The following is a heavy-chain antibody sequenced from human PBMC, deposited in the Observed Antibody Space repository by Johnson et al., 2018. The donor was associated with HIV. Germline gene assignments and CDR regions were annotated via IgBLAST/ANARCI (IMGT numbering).Heavy chain of an antibody. CDR3: TTPGYDTEDAFDI. CDR2: IKSKTDGGTT. D-gene: IGHD3-9*01. V-gene: IGHV3-15*01. J-gene: IGHJ3*02. CDR1: GFTFSNAW. Sequence: EVHLVESGGGLVKPGGSLRLSCAASGFTFSNAWMSGVRQAPGKGLEWVGRIKSKTDGGTTDYAAPVKGRFTISRDDSKNTLYLQMNSLKTEDTAVYYCTTPGYDTEDAFDIWGQGTMVTVSS.